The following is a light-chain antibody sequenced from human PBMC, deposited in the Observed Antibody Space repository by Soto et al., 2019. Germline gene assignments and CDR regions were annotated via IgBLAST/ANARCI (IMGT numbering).Light chain of an antibody. J-gene: IGKJ5*01. CDR3: QQYNNWPTIT. CDR2: GAS. Sequence: EIVMTQSPAPLSVSPGERATLSCRSSQSVKTNLAWYQQKPGQAPRLLIYGASTRATGIPARFSGSGSGTEFTLTISSLQSEDFSVYYCQQYNNWPTITFGQGTRLEIK. CDR1: QSVKTN. V-gene: IGKV3-15*01.